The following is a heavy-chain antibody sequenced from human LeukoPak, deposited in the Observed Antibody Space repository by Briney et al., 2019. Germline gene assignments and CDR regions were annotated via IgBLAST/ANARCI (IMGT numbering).Heavy chain of an antibody. CDR1: GFTFSSYW. V-gene: IGHV3-74*01. CDR2: INSDGSST. Sequence: GGSLRLSCATSGFTFSSYWIQWVRQAPGKGLLWVSRINSDGSSTSYADSVKGRFTISRDNAKNTLYLQMNSLRAEDTAVYYCARATGSYYSIGYWGQGTLVTVSS. CDR3: ARATGSYYSIGY. J-gene: IGHJ4*02. D-gene: IGHD1-26*01.